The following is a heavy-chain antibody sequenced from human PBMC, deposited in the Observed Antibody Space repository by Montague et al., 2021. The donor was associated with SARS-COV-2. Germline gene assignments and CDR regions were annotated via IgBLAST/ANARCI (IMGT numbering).Heavy chain of an antibody. CDR1: GGSITSNY. Sequence: SETLSLTCTVSGGSITSNYWSWIRQPPGKRLEWIGHINHSGSTSSNPSXXSRVTISVDTSQNQFSLKLSYVTAADTAVYYRARSRSLGSGLSFPSWYFDDWGQGTLVTVTP. CDR3: ARSRSLGSGLSFPSWYFDD. J-gene: IGHJ4*02. CDR2: INHSGST. V-gene: IGHV4-59*13. D-gene: IGHD5-12*01.